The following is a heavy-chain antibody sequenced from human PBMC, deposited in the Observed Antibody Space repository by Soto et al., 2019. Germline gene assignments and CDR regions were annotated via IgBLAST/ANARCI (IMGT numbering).Heavy chain of an antibody. J-gene: IGHJ6*03. Sequence: PSETLSLTCAVYGGFSSGYYWTWIRQSPGAGLQWIGEINHSGSSNYDPSLMSRVSISVDMSRNQFSLKLSSVTAADTAVYYCARASCCSAYDPGYYFYYTDVSGKGTTVTGSS. D-gene: IGHD5-12*01. CDR1: GGFSSGYY. CDR2: INHSGSS. CDR3: ARASCCSAYDPGYYFYYTDV. V-gene: IGHV4-34*01.